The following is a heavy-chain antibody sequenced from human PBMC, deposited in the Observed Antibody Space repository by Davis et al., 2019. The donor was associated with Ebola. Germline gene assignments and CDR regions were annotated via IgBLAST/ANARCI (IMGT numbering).Heavy chain of an antibody. CDR2: IKQDGSEK. D-gene: IGHD6-19*01. Sequence: GGSLRLSCAASGFSFSRYWMSWVRQAPGKGLEWVANIKQDGSEKYYVDSVKGRFTISRDNAKNSLYLQMNSLRAEDTAVYYCARGGSGWLVYSPFDPWGQGTLVTVSS. J-gene: IGHJ5*02. CDR3: ARGGSGWLVYSPFDP. V-gene: IGHV3-7*03. CDR1: GFSFSRYW.